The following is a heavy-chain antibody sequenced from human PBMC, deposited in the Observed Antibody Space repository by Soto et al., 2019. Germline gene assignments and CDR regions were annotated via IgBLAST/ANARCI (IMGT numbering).Heavy chain of an antibody. CDR1: GYTFTSYV. J-gene: IGHJ3*02. D-gene: IGHD3-3*01. CDR2: ISAYNGNT. CDR3: ARDFPYYDFWSGYHSRGAFDI. Sequence: GASVKVSCKASGYTFTSYVISWVRQAPGQGLEWMGWISAYNGNTNYAQKLQGRVTMTTDTSTSTAYMELRSLRSDDTAVYYCARDFPYYDFWSGYHSRGAFDIWGQGTMVTVSS. V-gene: IGHV1-18*01.